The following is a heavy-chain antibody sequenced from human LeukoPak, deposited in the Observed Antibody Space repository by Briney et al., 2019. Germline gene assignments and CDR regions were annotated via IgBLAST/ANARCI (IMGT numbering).Heavy chain of an antibody. CDR3: ARRQSSGWYPFLDY. CDR2: ISAYNGNT. J-gene: IGHJ4*02. V-gene: IGHV1-18*01. D-gene: IGHD6-19*01. Sequence: ASVKVSCKASVYTFTSYGISWVRQAPGQGLEWMGWISAYNGNTNYAQKLQGRVTMTTDTSTSTAYMELRRLRSDDTAVYYCARRQSSGWYPFLDYWGQGALVTVSS. CDR1: VYTFTSYG.